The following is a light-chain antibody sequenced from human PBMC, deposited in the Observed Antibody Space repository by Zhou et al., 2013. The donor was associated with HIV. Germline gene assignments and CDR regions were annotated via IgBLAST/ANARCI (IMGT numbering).Light chain of an antibody. Sequence: EIVLTQSPATLSLSPGERATLSCRASQSVSSYLAWHQQKPGQAPRLLIYDASNRAPGIPARFSGSGSGTDFTLTISSLEPEDFAVYYCQQRSYWTFGQGTKVEIK. CDR3: QQRSYWT. CDR2: DAS. V-gene: IGKV3-11*01. J-gene: IGKJ1*01. CDR1: QSVSSY.